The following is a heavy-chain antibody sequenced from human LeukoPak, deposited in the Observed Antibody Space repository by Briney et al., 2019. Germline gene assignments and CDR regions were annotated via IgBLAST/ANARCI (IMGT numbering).Heavy chain of an antibody. Sequence: ASVKVSFKASGYTVTGYYMHWVRQAPGQGLGWVGWINPNSGSRNYEDTFQGRVTMTRDNSISTAYMELSRLRSDDTAVYYCARFSRSFGGPDYWGQGTLVTVSS. CDR1: GYTVTGYY. D-gene: IGHD6-6*01. J-gene: IGHJ4*02. V-gene: IGHV1-2*02. CDR2: INPNSGSR. CDR3: ARFSRSFGGPDY.